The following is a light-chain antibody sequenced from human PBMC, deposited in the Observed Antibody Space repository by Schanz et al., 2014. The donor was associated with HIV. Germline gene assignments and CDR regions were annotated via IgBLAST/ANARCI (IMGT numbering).Light chain of an antibody. CDR3: QQYGRSWT. CDR1: QTISSN. CDR2: GAS. V-gene: IGKV3-15*01. Sequence: DIVMTQSPATLSVSPGERATLSCRASQTISSNLAWYPQKPGQAPRLLIYGASTRATGIPVRFSGSGSGTDFTLTISRLEPEDFAVYYCQQYGRSWTFGQGTKVEMK. J-gene: IGKJ1*01.